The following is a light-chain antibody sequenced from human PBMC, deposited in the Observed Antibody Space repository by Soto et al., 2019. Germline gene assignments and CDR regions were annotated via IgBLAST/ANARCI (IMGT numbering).Light chain of an antibody. V-gene: IGKV3-11*01. Sequence: PEERATLSRRASQSISSDLAWYQQKPGQAPRLLIYDASNRATGIPARFSGSGSGTDFTLTISSLEPEDFAVYYCQQRSNGPPITFAQGTRLEI. J-gene: IGKJ5*01. CDR2: DAS. CDR1: QSISSD. CDR3: QQRSNGPPIT.